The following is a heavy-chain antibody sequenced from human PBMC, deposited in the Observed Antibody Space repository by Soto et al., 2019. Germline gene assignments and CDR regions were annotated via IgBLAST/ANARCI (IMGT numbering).Heavy chain of an antibody. CDR1: GFYIRRGWQS. CDR3: ARAPPGPSPRWDF. V-gene: IGHV4-30-2*01. CDR2: IYYTGST. Sequence: TLSPTHTVSGFYIRRGWQSWSWFRQPPGKGLEWLGFIYYTGSTYYNPSLKSRVTLSVDRSKNQVSLNLTYVTPADTATYFCARAPPGPSPRWDFWGQGTTVTVSS. J-gene: IGHJ6*02.